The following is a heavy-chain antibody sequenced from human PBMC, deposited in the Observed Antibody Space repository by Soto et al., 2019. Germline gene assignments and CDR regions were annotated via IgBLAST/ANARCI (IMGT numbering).Heavy chain of an antibody. V-gene: IGHV1-2*02. Sequence: QVQLVQSGAEVKKPGASVKVSCKASGYTFTGYYMHWVRQAPGQGLEWMGWINPNSGGTNYAQKLQGRVTMTRDTSISTAYMELSRLRSDDTAVYYCAREAPDIAVVGTRYFDLWGRGTLVTVSS. D-gene: IGHD6-19*01. CDR2: INPNSGGT. CDR1: GYTFTGYY. J-gene: IGHJ2*01. CDR3: AREAPDIAVVGTRYFDL.